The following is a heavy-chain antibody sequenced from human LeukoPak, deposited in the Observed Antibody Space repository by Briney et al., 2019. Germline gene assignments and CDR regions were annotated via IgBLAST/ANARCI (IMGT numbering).Heavy chain of an antibody. V-gene: IGHV1-2*02. CDR1: GYTFTNYY. CDR3: ATTLLWFGELLPLFDY. D-gene: IGHD3-10*01. J-gene: IGHJ4*02. CDR2: INPNSGGT. Sequence: ASVKVSCKASGYTFTNYYIHWVRQAPGQGPEWMGWINPNSGGTNYAQKFQGRVTMTRDTSISTAYMELSRLRSDDTAMYYCATTLLWFGELLPLFDYWGRGTLVTVSS.